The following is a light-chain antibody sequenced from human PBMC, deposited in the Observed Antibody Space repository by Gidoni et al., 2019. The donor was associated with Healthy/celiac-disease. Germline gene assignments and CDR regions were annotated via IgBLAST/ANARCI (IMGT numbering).Light chain of an antibody. Sequence: QSALTQPASPGQSITISCTGTSSDVGSYNLVSWYQQHPGKAPKLMIYEVSKRPSGVSNRFSGSKSGNTASLTISGLQAEDEADYYCCSYAGSSTFVVFGGGTKLTVL. CDR3: CSYAGSSTFVV. J-gene: IGLJ2*01. CDR2: EVS. CDR1: SSDVGSYNL. V-gene: IGLV2-23*02.